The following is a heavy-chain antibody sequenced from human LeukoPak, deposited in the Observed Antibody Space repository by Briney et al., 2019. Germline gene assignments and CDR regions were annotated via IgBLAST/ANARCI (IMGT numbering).Heavy chain of an antibody. V-gene: IGHV1-18*01. CDR2: ISVYNGNT. D-gene: IGHD2-8*01. CDR1: GYTFTSYV. CDR3: ARQIPAQMALGS. Sequence: ASVKVSCKASGYTFTSYVINWVRRAPGQGLEWMGWISVYNGNTNYAQKLQGRVTMTTDTSTSTAYMELRSLRSDDTAVYYCARQIPAQMALGSWGQGTLVTVSS. J-gene: IGHJ4*02.